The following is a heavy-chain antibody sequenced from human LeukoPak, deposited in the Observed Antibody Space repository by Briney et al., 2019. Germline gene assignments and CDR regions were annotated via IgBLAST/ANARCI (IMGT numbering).Heavy chain of an antibody. CDR2: ISGSGGST. Sequence: PGGSLRLSCVASGFSFSSYAMNWVRQAPGKGLEWVSAISGSGGSTYYADSVKGRFTISRDNSKNTLYLQMNSLRAEDTAVYYCAKVYSSSWYFDYWGQGTLVTVSS. V-gene: IGHV3-23*01. CDR1: GFSFSSYA. J-gene: IGHJ4*02. D-gene: IGHD6-13*01. CDR3: AKVYSSSWYFDY.